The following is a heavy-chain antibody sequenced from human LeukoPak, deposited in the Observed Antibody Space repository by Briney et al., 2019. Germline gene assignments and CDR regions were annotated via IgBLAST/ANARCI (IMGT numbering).Heavy chain of an antibody. Sequence: GGSLRLSCAASGFTFSSYAMSWVRQAPGKGLEWVSAISGSSGSTYYADSVKGRFTISRDNSKNTLYLQMNSLRAEDTAVYYCAKTLGITMVRGVIVAWFDPWGQGTLVTVSS. J-gene: IGHJ5*02. V-gene: IGHV3-23*01. CDR1: GFTFSSYA. D-gene: IGHD3-10*01. CDR3: AKTLGITMVRGVIVAWFDP. CDR2: ISGSSGST.